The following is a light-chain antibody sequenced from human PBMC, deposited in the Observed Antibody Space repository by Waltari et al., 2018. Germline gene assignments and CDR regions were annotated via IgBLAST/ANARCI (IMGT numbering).Light chain of an antibody. J-gene: IGLJ1*01. V-gene: IGLV2-8*01. CDR1: GSDVGGYNY. CDR2: ELS. Sequence: QSALTQPPSASASPGQSVTRSCPGPGSDVGGYNYAPWYQQHPGKPPKLLIYELSTRPSGVPDRFSGSKSGNTASLTVSGLQAEDEADYYCSSYAGSNNYVFGTGTKVTVL. CDR3: SSYAGSNNYV.